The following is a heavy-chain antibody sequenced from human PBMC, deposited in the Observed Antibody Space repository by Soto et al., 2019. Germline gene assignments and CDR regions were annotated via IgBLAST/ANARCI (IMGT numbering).Heavy chain of an antibody. V-gene: IGHV3-33*01. D-gene: IGHD3-9*01. CDR3: ARDRYYDILTGYQYYFDY. Sequence: GGSLRLSCAASGFTFSSYGMHWVRQAPGKGLEWVAVIWYDGSNKYYADSVKGRFTISRDNSKNTLYLQVNSLRAEDTAVYYCARDRYYDILTGYQYYFDYWGQGTLVTVSS. CDR1: GFTFSSYG. CDR2: IWYDGSNK. J-gene: IGHJ4*02.